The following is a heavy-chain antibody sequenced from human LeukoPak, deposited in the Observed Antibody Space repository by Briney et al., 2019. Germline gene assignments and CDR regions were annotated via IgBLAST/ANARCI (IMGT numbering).Heavy chain of an antibody. CDR3: ARGGVAFDI. V-gene: IGHV3-30*04. CDR2: ISYDGSNK. Sequence: GGSLRLSCAASGFTFSSYAMHWVRQAPGKGLEWVAVISYDGSNKYYADSVKGRFTISRDNSKNTLYLQMNSLRAEDTAVYYCARGGVAFDIWGQGTMVTVSS. D-gene: IGHD3-16*01. CDR1: GFTFSSYA. J-gene: IGHJ3*02.